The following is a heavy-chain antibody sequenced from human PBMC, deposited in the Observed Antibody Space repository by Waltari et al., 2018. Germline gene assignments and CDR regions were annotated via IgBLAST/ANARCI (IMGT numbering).Heavy chain of an antibody. CDR2: ISSSRSYI. D-gene: IGHD3-22*01. J-gene: IGHJ3*02. CDR1: GLTFNILG. Sequence: DVQLVVSGGGLVKPGGSLRLSCVASGLTFNILGLIWVRQAPGKGLEWVSSISSSRSYIFYRDSVKGRFTISRDNAKKTLYLEMTSLRAEDSAVYYCARDLIEGGYYGVAFDIWGQGTMVTVSS. V-gene: IGHV3-21*01. CDR3: ARDLIEGGYYGVAFDI.